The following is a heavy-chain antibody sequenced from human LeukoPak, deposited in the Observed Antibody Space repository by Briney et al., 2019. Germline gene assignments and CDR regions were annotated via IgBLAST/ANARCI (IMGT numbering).Heavy chain of an antibody. CDR3: ARIKRGYYFDY. Sequence: PGGSLRLSCAASGFTFSSYGMHWVRQAPGKGLEWVAVIWYDGSNKYYADSVKGRFTISGDNSKNTLYLQMNSLRAEDTAVYYCARIKRGYYFDYWGQGTLVTVSS. CDR1: GFTFSSYG. V-gene: IGHV3-33*01. J-gene: IGHJ4*02. CDR2: IWYDGSNK. D-gene: IGHD3-10*01.